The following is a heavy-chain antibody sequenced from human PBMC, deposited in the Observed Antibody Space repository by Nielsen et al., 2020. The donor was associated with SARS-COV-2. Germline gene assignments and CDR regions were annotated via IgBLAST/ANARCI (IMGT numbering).Heavy chain of an antibody. V-gene: IGHV3-53*01. D-gene: IGHD6-19*01. Sequence: WIRQPPGKGLEWVLVIYSGGSTYYADSVKGRFTISRDNSKNTLYLQMNSLRAEDTAVYYCAREVGAVAGRYFDYWGQGTLVTVSS. CDR3: AREVGAVAGRYFDY. CDR2: IYSGGST. J-gene: IGHJ4*02.